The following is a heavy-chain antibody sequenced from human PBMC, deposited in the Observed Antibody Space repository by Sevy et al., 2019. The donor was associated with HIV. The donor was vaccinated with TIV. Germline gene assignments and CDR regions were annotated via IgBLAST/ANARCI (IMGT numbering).Heavy chain of an antibody. CDR2: INGKGRST. CDR3: EKTINSGGGVVPAANYYYYGLDV. D-gene: IGHD2-2*01. Sequence: GGSLRLSCAASGFTFSGYAMNWVRQAPGKGLEWVSAINGKGRSTHYADSVEGRFTISRDNSKNTLYLQMNSLRAEDTAVYYCEKTINSGGGVVPAANYYYYGLDVWGQGTTVTVSS. CDR1: GFTFSGYA. V-gene: IGHV3-23*01. J-gene: IGHJ6*02.